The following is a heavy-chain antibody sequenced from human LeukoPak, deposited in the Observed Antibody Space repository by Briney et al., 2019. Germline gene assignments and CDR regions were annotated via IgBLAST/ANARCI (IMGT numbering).Heavy chain of an antibody. CDR2: VRSKAYGGTT. CDR1: GFSFRDYA. D-gene: IGHD2/OR15-2a*01. CDR3: TSRNIRSGGVDF. Sequence: GGSLRLSCTASGFSFRDYATSWVRQAPGKGLEWGGFVRSKAYGGTTEHAASVKGRFTISRDDSKGIAYLQMNSLRTEDTAVYYCTSRNIRSGGVDFWGQGTLVTVSS. J-gene: IGHJ4*02. V-gene: IGHV3-49*04.